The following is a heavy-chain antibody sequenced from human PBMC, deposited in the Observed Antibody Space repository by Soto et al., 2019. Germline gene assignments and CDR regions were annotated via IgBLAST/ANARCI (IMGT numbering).Heavy chain of an antibody. V-gene: IGHV3-33*01. J-gene: IGHJ3*02. D-gene: IGHD3-16*02. CDR2: IWYDGSNK. CDR3: ARGSRDYIWGSYRYPGVAFDI. CDR1: GFTFSSYG. Sequence: ESGGGVVQPGRSLRLSCAASGFTFSSYGMHWVRQAPGKGLEWVAVIWYDGSNKYYADSVKGRFTISRDNSKNTLYLQMNSLRAEDTAVYYCARGSRDYIWGSYRYPGVAFDIWGQGTMVTVSS.